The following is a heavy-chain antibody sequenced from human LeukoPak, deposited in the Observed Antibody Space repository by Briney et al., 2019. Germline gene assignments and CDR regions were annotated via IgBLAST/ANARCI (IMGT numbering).Heavy chain of an antibody. CDR1: GGSISNY. J-gene: IGHJ4*02. D-gene: IGHD6-6*01. CDR3: AREGGPYSSSSDY. CDR2: IYTSGST. Sequence: PSETLSLTCTVSGGSISNYWSWIRQPAGKGLEWIGRIYTSGSTNYNPSLKSRVTISVDTSKNQFSLKLSSVTAADTAVYYCAREGGPYSSSSDYWGQGTLVTVSS. V-gene: IGHV4-4*07.